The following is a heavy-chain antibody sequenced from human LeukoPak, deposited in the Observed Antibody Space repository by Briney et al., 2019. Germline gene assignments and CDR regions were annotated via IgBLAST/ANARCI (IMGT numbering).Heavy chain of an antibody. CDR3: AKDEDSITIFGVVMGRYMDV. Sequence: GGSLRLSCAASGFIFSSYAMSWVRQAPGKGLEWVSGISGDGVKTYYADSVKGRFTISRDNSKSTLYLQMNSLRAEDTAVYYCAKDEDSITIFGVVMGRYMDVWGKGTTVTVSS. J-gene: IGHJ6*03. CDR2: ISGDGVKT. V-gene: IGHV3-23*01. D-gene: IGHD3-3*01. CDR1: GFIFSSYA.